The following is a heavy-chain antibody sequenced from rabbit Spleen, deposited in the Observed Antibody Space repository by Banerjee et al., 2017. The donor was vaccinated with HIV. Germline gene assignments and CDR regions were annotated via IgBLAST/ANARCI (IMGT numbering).Heavy chain of an antibody. CDR3: ARYLNGGALYTTMDL. CDR1: GFSFSFNSY. CDR2: IDTGSSGFT. D-gene: IGHD1-1*01. Sequence: QEQLEESGGDLVKPGASLTLTCTASGFSFSFNSYMCWVRQAPGKGLEWIACIDTGSSGFTYFASWAKGRFTISKTSSTTVTLQMTSLTAADTATYFCARYLNGGALYTTMDLWGPGTLVTVS. J-gene: IGHJ6*01. V-gene: IGHV1S45*01.